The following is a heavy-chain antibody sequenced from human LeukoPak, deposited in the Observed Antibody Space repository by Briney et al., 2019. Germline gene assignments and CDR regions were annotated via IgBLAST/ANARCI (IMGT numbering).Heavy chain of an antibody. V-gene: IGHV3-30-3*02. Sequence: GGSLRLSCAASEFTFSRYTMHWVRQAPGKGLEWVAVVSKDGSNKYYADSVKGRFTISRDNSKNTLYLQMNSLRAEDTAVYYCAKLATAVAGIDYWGQGTLVTVSS. CDR3: AKLATAVAGIDY. CDR1: EFTFSRYT. CDR2: VSKDGSNK. D-gene: IGHD6-19*01. J-gene: IGHJ4*02.